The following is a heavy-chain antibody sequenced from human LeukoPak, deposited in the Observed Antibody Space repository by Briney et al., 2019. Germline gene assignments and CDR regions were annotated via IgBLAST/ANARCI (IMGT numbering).Heavy chain of an antibody. Sequence: GGSLRLSYVVSGITVSNYDMSWVRQAPGKGLEWVSGIRESGGGTNYADSVKGRFTISRDNSMNTVYLQMNSLRAEDTAVYFCAKRGIVMRGVLIMGFHKAAYYFDYWGQGILVTVSS. D-gene: IGHD3-10*01. V-gene: IGHV3-23*01. CDR2: IRESGGGT. CDR1: GITVSNYD. CDR3: AKRGIVMRGVLIMGFHKAAYYFDY. J-gene: IGHJ4*02.